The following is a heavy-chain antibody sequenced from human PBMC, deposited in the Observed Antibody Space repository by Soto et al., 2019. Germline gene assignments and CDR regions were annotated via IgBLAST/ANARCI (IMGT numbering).Heavy chain of an antibody. D-gene: IGHD3-10*01. J-gene: IGHJ6*02. Sequence: QVLLVQSGPEVKKPGSSVKVSCKASGGTFNNYAINWVRQAPGKGLEWMGGIIPTFGTGNHAQKLQGRVTITADESTTTDYIELNSLRSEHTAIYYCASFDGTLVRGGRSSPYEMDVWGQGTTVIVSS. CDR1: GGTFNNYA. V-gene: IGHV1-69*01. CDR2: IIPTFGTG. CDR3: ASFDGTLVRGGRSSPYEMDV.